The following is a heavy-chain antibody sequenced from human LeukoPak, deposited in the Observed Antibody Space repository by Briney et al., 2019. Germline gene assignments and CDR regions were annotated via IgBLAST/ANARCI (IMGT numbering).Heavy chain of an antibody. D-gene: IGHD3-22*01. Sequence: SSETLSLTCAVYGGSFSGYFWTWIRQPPGKGLEWFGEINHGGSTNYNPSLKSRVTISVDTSKNHFSLKLSSLTAADTAVYYCARGPPLTYDGSGYYFFDYWGQGTLVTVSS. CDR2: INHGGST. CDR3: ARGPPLTYDGSGYYFFDY. CDR1: GGSFSGYF. J-gene: IGHJ4*02. V-gene: IGHV4-34*01.